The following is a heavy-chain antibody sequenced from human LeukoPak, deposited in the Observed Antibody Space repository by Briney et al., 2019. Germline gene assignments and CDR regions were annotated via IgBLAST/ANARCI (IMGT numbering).Heavy chain of an antibody. CDR2: IYYSGST. V-gene: IGHV4-39*01. CDR1: GGSISSSSYY. D-gene: IGHD4-17*01. Sequence: SETLSLTCTVSGGSISSSSYYWGWIRQPPGKGLEWIGSIYYSGSTYYNPSLKSRVTISVDTSKNQFSLKLSSVTAADTAVYYCARGNDGDYYYWGQGTLVTVSS. J-gene: IGHJ4*02. CDR3: ARGNDGDYYY.